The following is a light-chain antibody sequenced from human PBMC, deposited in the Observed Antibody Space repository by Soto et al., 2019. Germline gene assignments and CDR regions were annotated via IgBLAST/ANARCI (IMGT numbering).Light chain of an antibody. J-gene: IGKJ5*01. V-gene: IGKV3-20*01. CDR3: QQYGSLIT. CDR2: RAS. Sequence: EIVLTQSPATLSLSPGERATLSCRASQSVSSSYLAWYQQKPGQAPRLLIYRASSRATGIPDRFSGSGSGTDFTLTISGLEPEDFAVYYCQQYGSLITFGQGTRLEIK. CDR1: QSVSSSY.